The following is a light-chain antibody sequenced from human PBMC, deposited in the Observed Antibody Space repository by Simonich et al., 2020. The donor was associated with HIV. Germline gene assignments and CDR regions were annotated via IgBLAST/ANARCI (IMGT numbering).Light chain of an antibody. CDR3: SSYTSSSTLV. V-gene: IGLV2-14*01. CDR2: AVR. J-gene: IGLJ3*02. Sequence: QSALTQPASVSGSPGQSITISCTGTSSDFGGYNYVSWYQQHPGKAPKLMIFAVRRRPSGVSNRFTGSKAGNTASLTSSGLQAEDEADYYCSSYTSSSTLVFGGGTKLTVL. CDR1: SSDFGGYNY.